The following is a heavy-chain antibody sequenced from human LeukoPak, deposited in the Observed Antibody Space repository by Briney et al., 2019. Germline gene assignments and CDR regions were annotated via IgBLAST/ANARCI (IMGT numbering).Heavy chain of an antibody. CDR3: ARGGMATSLRHWFDP. CDR2: ISSSSSYI. D-gene: IGHD5-24*01. CDR1: GFTFSSYS. Sequence: GGSLRLSCAASGFTFSSYSMNWVRQAPGKGLEWVSSISSSSSYIYYADSVKGRFTISRDNAKNSLYLQMNSLRAEGTAVYYCARGGMATSLRHWFDPWGQGTLVTVSS. J-gene: IGHJ5*02. V-gene: IGHV3-21*01.